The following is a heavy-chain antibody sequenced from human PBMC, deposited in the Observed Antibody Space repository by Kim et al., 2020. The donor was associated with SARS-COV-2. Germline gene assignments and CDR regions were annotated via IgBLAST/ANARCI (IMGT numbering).Heavy chain of an antibody. CDR3: ARRGLYQLLHYYYGMDV. D-gene: IGHD2-2*01. CDR2: INAGNGNT. V-gene: IGHV1-3*01. Sequence: ASVKVSCKASGYTFTSYAMHWVRQAPGQRLEWMGWINAGNGNTKYSQKFQGRVTITRDTSASTAYMELSSLRSEDTAVYYCARRGLYQLLHYYYGMDVWGQGTMVTVSS. J-gene: IGHJ6*02. CDR1: GYTFTSYA.